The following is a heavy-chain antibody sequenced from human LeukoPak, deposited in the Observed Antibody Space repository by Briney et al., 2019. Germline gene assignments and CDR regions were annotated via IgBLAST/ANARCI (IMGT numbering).Heavy chain of an antibody. CDR2: IRYDGSNE. CDR1: GFTFSSYG. J-gene: IGHJ6*03. CDR3: AKVPDYGDYVLYYMDV. Sequence: GGSLRLSCAASGFTFSSYGMHWVRQAPGKGLEWVAFIRYDGSNEYYADSVKGRFTISRDNSKNTLYLQMNSLRAEDTAVYYCAKVPDYGDYVLYYMDVWGKGTTVTVSS. V-gene: IGHV3-30*02. D-gene: IGHD4-17*01.